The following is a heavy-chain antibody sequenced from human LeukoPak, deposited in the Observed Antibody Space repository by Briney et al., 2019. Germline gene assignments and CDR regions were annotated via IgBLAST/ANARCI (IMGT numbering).Heavy chain of an antibody. V-gene: IGHV4-4*02. J-gene: IGHJ4*02. Sequence: PGGSLRLSCAASGFTFSSYSMNWVRQPPGKGLEWIGEVHLDGRTNYNPSLGSRLTMSVDLSENQVSLKLTSVTAADTAVYYCAREGGFYRPLDYSGQGTLVTVSS. CDR3: AREGGFYRPLDY. CDR1: GFTFSSYSM. CDR2: VHLDGRT. D-gene: IGHD3-3*01.